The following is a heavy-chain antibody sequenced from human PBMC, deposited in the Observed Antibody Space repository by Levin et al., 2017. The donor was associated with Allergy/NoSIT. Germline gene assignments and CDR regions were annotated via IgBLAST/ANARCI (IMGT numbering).Heavy chain of an antibody. V-gene: IGHV6-1*01. Sequence: PSETLSLTCAISGDSVSSKSGTWNWIRQSPSRGLEWLGRTYYRSKWYNDYAVSVKSRIAINPDTSKNQFSLQLNSVTPEDTAVYYCARSSRASSRGWQFFDSWGQGTLVTVSS. CDR3: ARSSRASSRGWQFFDS. D-gene: IGHD6-19*01. J-gene: IGHJ4*02. CDR2: TYYRSKWYN. CDR1: GDSVSSKSGT.